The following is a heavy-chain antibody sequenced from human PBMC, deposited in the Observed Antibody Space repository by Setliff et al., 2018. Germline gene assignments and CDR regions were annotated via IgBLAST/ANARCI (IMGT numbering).Heavy chain of an antibody. D-gene: IGHD5-18*01. CDR3: ARGGYSYGYDHGFDI. J-gene: IGHJ3*02. CDR1: GYIFNSYG. Sequence: ASVKVSCKASGYIFNSYGIAWVRQAPGQGLEWMGWISPYNGKTNHAQNLQGRVAMTTDTSTSTAYMELRSLRSDDTAVYYCARGGYSYGYDHGFDIWGQGTMVTVSS. CDR2: ISPYNGKT. V-gene: IGHV1-18*01.